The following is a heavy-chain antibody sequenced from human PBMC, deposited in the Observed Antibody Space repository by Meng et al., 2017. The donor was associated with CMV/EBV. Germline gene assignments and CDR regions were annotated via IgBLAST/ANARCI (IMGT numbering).Heavy chain of an antibody. V-gene: IGHV1-18*01. Sequence: ASVKVSCKASGYTFTSYGISWVRQAPGQGLEWMGWISAYNGNTNYAQKLQGRVTMTTDTSTSTACMELRSLRSDDTAVYYCARESAGGEYYFDYWGQGTLVTVSS. CDR2: ISAYNGNT. D-gene: IGHD3-16*01. CDR3: ARESAGGEYYFDY. J-gene: IGHJ4*02. CDR1: GYTFTSYG.